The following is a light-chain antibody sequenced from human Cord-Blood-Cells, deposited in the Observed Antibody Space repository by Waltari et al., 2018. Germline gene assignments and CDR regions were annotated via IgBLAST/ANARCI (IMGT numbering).Light chain of an antibody. CDR2: DAS. Sequence: EIVLTQSPATLSLPPGERATLSCRASQSVSSYLAWYQQKPGQAPRLLIYDASNRATGIPARFSGSGSGTDFTLTISSLEPEDFAVYYCQQRSNWPPWTFGQGTKVEI. J-gene: IGKJ1*01. V-gene: IGKV3-11*01. CDR3: QQRSNWPPWT. CDR1: QSVSSY.